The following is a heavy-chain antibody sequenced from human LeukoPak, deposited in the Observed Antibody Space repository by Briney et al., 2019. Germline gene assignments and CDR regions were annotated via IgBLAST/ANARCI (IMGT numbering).Heavy chain of an antibody. D-gene: IGHD2-2*01. V-gene: IGHV1-46*01. CDR3: ARGPGRQLLSSYYYMDV. CDR1: GYTFTSYY. J-gene: IGHJ6*03. Sequence: GASVKVSCKASGYTFTSYYMHWVRQAPGQGLEWMGLINPTGGSTGYAQKFQGRVTMTRDMSTSTDYMELSSLRSEDTAIYYCARGPGRQLLSSYYYMDVWGKGTTVTISS. CDR2: INPTGGST.